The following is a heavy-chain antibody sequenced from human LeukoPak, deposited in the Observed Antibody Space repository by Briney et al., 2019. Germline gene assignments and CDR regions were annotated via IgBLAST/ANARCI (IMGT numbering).Heavy chain of an antibody. V-gene: IGHV3-30*18. Sequence: GGSLRLSCAASGFTFSSYGMHWVRQAPGKGLEWVAVISYDGSNKYYADSVKGRFTISRDNSKNTLYLQMNSLRAEDTAVYYCAKADPVGAHFDYWGQGTLVTVSS. J-gene: IGHJ4*02. CDR1: GFTFSSYG. CDR2: ISYDGSNK. CDR3: AKADPVGAHFDY. D-gene: IGHD1-26*01.